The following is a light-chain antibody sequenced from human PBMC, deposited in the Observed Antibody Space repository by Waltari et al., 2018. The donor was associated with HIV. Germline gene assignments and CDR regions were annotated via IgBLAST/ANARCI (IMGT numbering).Light chain of an antibody. CDR1: KDIGNY. CDR3: QQSYSTSWT. V-gene: IGKV1-39*01. Sequence: DIQMTTSPSSLSASVGDRVTITCRASKDIGNYLNWYQQKPGRAPKVLIYAASSLQSGVPSRFSGSRSGTEFTLTISSLQPEDFATYYCQQSYSTSWTFGPGTKVEI. CDR2: AAS. J-gene: IGKJ1*01.